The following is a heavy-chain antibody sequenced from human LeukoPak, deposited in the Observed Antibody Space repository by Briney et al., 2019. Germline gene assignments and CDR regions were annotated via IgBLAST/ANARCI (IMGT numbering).Heavy chain of an antibody. J-gene: IGHJ6*02. CDR2: ISSSGSTI. CDR3: ARPSEGFRYDYGAQGGMDV. CDR1: GFTFSDYY. Sequence: GGSLRLSCAASGFTFSDYYMSWIRQAPGKGLEWVSYISSSGSTIYYADSVKGRFTISRDNAKNSLYLQMNSLRAEDTAVYYCARPSEGFRYDYGAQGGMDVWGQGTTVTVSS. V-gene: IGHV3-11*01. D-gene: IGHD4-17*01.